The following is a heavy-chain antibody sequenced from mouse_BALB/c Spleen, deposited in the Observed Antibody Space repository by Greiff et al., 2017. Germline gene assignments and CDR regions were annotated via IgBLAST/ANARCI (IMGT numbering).Heavy chain of an antibody. D-gene: IGHD1-2*01. V-gene: IGHV1-80*01. CDR2: IYPGDGDT. J-gene: IGHJ1*01. CDR1: GYAFSSYW. CDR3: ARNYYGSHWYFDV. Sequence: QVQLKESGAELVRPGSSVKISCKASGYAFSSYWMNWVKQRPGQGLEWIGQIYPGDGDTNYNGKFKGKATLTADKSSSTAYMQLSSLTSEDSAVYFCARNYYGSHWYFDVWGAGTTVTVSS.